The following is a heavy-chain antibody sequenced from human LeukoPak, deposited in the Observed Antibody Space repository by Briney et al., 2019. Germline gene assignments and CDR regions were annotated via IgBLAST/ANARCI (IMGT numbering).Heavy chain of an antibody. D-gene: IGHD2-2*01. CDR3: ARVFHPTSSQFYFDY. Sequence: SETLSLTCTVSGGSISSNSYYWDWIRQPPGKGLEWIGTIYYSGSTSYNPSLKSQVTMSVDTSKNQFPLKLSSVTAADTAVYYCARVFHPTSSQFYFDYWGQGTLVTVSS. V-gene: IGHV4-39*06. CDR1: GGSISSNSYY. J-gene: IGHJ4*02. CDR2: IYYSGST.